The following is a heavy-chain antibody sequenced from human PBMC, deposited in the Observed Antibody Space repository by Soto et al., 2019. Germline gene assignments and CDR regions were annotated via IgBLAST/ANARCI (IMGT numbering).Heavy chain of an antibody. J-gene: IGHJ6*02. Sequence: SVKISCKASGGTFSSYAISWVRQAPGQGLEWMGGIIPIFGTANYAQKFQGRVTITADKSTSTAYMELSSLRSEDTAVYYCARCLGLSVVAAIGHYGMDVWGQGTTVTVSS. CDR2: IIPIFGTA. CDR1: GGTFSSYA. D-gene: IGHD2-15*01. V-gene: IGHV1-69*06. CDR3: ARCLGLSVVAAIGHYGMDV.